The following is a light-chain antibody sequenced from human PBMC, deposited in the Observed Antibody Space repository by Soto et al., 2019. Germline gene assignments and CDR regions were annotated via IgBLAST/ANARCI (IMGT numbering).Light chain of an antibody. CDR2: DVG. CDR1: SSDVGAYNY. CDR3: SSYTSTSTPHV. J-gene: IGLJ1*01. Sequence: QSALTQPASVSGSPGQSITISCTGTSSDVGAYNYVSWYQQYPGKAPKLIIYDVGNRPSGVSNRFSGSKSGNTASLTISGLQAEDEADYHCSSYTSTSTPHVFGTGTKVTVL. V-gene: IGLV2-14*01.